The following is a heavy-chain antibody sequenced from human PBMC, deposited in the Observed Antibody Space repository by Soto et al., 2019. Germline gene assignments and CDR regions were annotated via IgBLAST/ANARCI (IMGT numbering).Heavy chain of an antibody. Sequence: PGESLKISCKGSGYSFTSYWISWVRQMPGKGLEWMGRIDPSDSYTNYSPSFQGHVTISADKSISTAYLQWSSLKASDTAMYYCARTEVGPPPRGSEYFQHWGQGTLVTVSS. J-gene: IGHJ1*01. V-gene: IGHV5-10-1*01. CDR1: GYSFTSYW. CDR3: ARTEVGPPPRGSEYFQH. D-gene: IGHD2-15*01. CDR2: IDPSDSYT.